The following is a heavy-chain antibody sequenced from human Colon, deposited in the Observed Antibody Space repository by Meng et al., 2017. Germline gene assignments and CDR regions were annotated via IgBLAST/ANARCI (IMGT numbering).Heavy chain of an antibody. Sequence: LESGPGLVTPSVTLPLTCAVFGGSITTNSYWSWVRQSPEKGVEWIGQIDHRGDPYYNPSLKSRVTMSVDRSKSQVSLQLTSVTAADTAVHYCARHGGYYQDYWGQGTLVTVSS. J-gene: IGHJ4*02. CDR3: ARHGGYYQDY. D-gene: IGHD4-23*01. CDR1: GGSITTNSY. CDR2: IDHRGDP. V-gene: IGHV4-4*02.